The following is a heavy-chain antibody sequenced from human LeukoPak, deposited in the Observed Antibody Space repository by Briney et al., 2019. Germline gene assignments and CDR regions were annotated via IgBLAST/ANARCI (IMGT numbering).Heavy chain of an antibody. V-gene: IGHV3-9*03. CDR2: ISWNSGNI. CDR3: AKGTYYDFWSGYFDV. Sequence: GGSLRLSCAASGFTFDDYAMHWVRQAPGKGLEWASGISWNSGNIGYADSVKGRFTISRDNANNSLYLQMNSLRAEDMALYYCAKGTYYDFWSGYFDVWGKGTTVTVSS. J-gene: IGHJ6*04. D-gene: IGHD3-3*01. CDR1: GFTFDDYA.